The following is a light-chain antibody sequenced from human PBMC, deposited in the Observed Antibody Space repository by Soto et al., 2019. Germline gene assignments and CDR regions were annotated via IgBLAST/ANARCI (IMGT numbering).Light chain of an antibody. CDR1: SSDVGGYNY. V-gene: IGLV2-14*01. CDR2: DVS. J-gene: IGLJ7*01. CDR3: SSYTSSSTLDV. Sequence: QSALTQPASVSGSPGQSIAISCTETSSDVGGYNYVSWYQQHPGKAPKLIIYDVSNRPSGVSDRFSGSKSGNTASLTISGLQAEDEADYYCSSYTSSSTLDVFGTGTQLTVL.